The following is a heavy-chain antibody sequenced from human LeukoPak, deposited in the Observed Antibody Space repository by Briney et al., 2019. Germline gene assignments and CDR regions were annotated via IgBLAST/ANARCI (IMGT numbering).Heavy chain of an antibody. V-gene: IGHV4-34*01. CDR1: GGSFSGYY. Sequence: SETLSLTCAVYGGSFSGYYWSWIRQPPGKGLKWIGEINHSGSTNYNPSLKSRVTISVDTSKNQFSLKLSSVTAADTAVYYCAVGYCSSTSCYRIGYWGQGTLVTVSS. D-gene: IGHD2-2*02. CDR3: AVGYCSSTSCYRIGY. J-gene: IGHJ4*02. CDR2: INHSGST.